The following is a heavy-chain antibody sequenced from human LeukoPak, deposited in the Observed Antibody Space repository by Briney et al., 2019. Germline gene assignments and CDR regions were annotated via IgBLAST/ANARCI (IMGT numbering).Heavy chain of an antibody. Sequence: GASVKVSCKASGYTFTSYYMHWVRQAPGQGLEWMGIINPSGGSTSYAQKFQGRVTMTRDTSTSTVYMELSSLRSEDTAVYYCARGLPRVGATRRSPNWFDPWGQGTLVTVSS. D-gene: IGHD1-26*01. CDR3: ARGLPRVGATRRSPNWFDP. V-gene: IGHV1-46*01. J-gene: IGHJ5*02. CDR2: INPSGGST. CDR1: GYTFTSYY.